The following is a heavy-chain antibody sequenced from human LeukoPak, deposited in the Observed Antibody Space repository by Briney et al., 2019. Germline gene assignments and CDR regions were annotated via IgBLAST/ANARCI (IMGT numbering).Heavy chain of an antibody. CDR2: INPNSGGT. J-gene: IGHJ4*02. CDR3: ARVLGGYEWAYFDY. CDR1: GYTFTGYY. V-gene: IGHV1-2*02. Sequence: ASVKVSCKASGYTFTGYYMHWVRQAPGQGLEWMGWINPNSGGTNYAQKFQGRVTMTRDTSISTAYMELSRLRSDDTAVYYCARVLGGYEWAYFDYWGQGTLVTVSS. D-gene: IGHD5-12*01.